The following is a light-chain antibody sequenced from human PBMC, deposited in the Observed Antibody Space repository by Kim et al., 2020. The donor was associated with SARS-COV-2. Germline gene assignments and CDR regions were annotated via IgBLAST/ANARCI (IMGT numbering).Light chain of an antibody. CDR1: SGSIADSF. J-gene: IGLJ3*02. CDR2: EDN. V-gene: IGLV6-57*03. CDR3: QSYNSTNQV. Sequence: GKPVTISCSRSSGSIADSFVQWSQQRPGSAPTTVIYEDNQRPSGVPDRFSGSIDSSTNSASLTISGLKSEDEADYYCQSYNSTNQVFGGGTQLTVL.